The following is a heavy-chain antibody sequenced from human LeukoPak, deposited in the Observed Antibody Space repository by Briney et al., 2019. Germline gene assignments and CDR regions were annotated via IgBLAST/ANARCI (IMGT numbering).Heavy chain of an antibody. CDR2: ISSSSSTI. CDR3: ARDYYDSSGYPNWSDP. D-gene: IGHD3-22*01. CDR1: GFTFSSYS. V-gene: IGHV3-48*01. Sequence: PGGSLRLSCAASGFTFSSYSMNWVRQAPGKGLEWVSYISSSSSTIYYADSVKGRFTISRDNAKNSLYLQMNSLRAEDTAVYYCARDYYDSSGYPNWSDPWGQGTLVTVSS. J-gene: IGHJ5*02.